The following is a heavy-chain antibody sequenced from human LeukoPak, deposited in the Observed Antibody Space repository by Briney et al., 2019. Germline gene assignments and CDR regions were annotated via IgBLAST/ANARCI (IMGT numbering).Heavy chain of an antibody. CDR3: ARGRIAAAAYYFDY. CDR2: INPNRGGT. D-gene: IGHD6-13*01. CDR1: GYTFTGYY. V-gene: IGHV1-2*02. Sequence: GASVKVSCKASGYTFTGYYMHWVRQATGQGLEWTGWINPNRGGTNYAQKFQGRVTMTRDTSISTAYMELSRLRSDDTAVYYCARGRIAAAAYYFDYWGQGTLVTVSS. J-gene: IGHJ4*02.